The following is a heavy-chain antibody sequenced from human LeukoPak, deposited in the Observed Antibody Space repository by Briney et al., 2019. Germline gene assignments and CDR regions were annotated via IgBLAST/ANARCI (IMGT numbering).Heavy chain of an antibody. CDR1: GFTISSYA. CDR2: ISGSGSAT. V-gene: IGHV3-21*06. Sequence: GGSLRLSCAASGFTISSYAMTWVRQAPGKGLEWVSSISGSGSATYYADSVKGRFTISRDNAKNSLYLQMNSLRAEDTAVYYCARDRDVPAIGMDVWGQGTTVTVSS. CDR3: ARDRDVPAIGMDV. J-gene: IGHJ6*02.